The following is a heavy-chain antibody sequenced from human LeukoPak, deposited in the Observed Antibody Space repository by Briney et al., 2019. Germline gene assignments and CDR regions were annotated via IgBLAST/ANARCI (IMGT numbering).Heavy chain of an antibody. CDR3: AAGYSSGLVGIFDY. CDR1: GGSISSYY. D-gene: IGHD6-19*01. Sequence: SETLSLTCTVSGGSISSYYWSWIRQPAGKGLEWIGRIYTSGSTNYNPSLKSRVTMSVDTSKNQFSLKLSSVTAADTAVYYCAAGYSSGLVGIFDYWGQGTLVTVSS. V-gene: IGHV4-4*07. CDR2: IYTSGST. J-gene: IGHJ4*02.